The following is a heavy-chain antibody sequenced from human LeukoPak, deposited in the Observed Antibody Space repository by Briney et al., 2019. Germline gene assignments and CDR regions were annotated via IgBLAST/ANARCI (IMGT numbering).Heavy chain of an antibody. CDR2: INPSGGST. CDR3: ARTYYYGSGSKSTGFDP. Sequence: ASVTVSCKASGYTFTSYYMHWVRQAPGQGLEWMGIINPSGGSTSYAQKFQGRVTMTRDMSTSTVYMELSSLRSEDTAVYYCARTYYYGSGSKSTGFDPWGQGTLVTVSS. V-gene: IGHV1-46*01. J-gene: IGHJ5*02. D-gene: IGHD3-10*01. CDR1: GYTFTSYY.